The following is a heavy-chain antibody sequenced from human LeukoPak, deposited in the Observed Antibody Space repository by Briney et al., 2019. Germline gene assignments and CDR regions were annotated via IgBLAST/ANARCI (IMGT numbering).Heavy chain of an antibody. CDR3: ARDPSYCSSTSCYVGSPLYYYYPMDV. Sequence: GGSLRLSCAASGFTFSTSGMHRVRQAPGKGLEWVVVIWFDGSNKHYADSVKGRFTISRDNSENTLYLQMNSLRAEDTAVYYCARDPSYCSSTSCYVGSPLYYYYPMDVWGQGTTVTVSS. CDR2: IWFDGSNK. CDR1: GFTFSTSG. J-gene: IGHJ6*02. V-gene: IGHV3-33*01. D-gene: IGHD2-2*01.